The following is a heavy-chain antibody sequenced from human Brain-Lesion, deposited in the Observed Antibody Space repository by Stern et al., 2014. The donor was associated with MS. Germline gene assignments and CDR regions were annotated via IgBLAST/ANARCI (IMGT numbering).Heavy chain of an antibody. Sequence: VQLVESGAEVKKPGASVKVSCKAAGYIFTGYDIHWLRQPPGQGLEWMGWINPNNGGTEYAQQFQGRVTMTKDTSNSTVYTELSSLTSDDTAVYYCARDQRGITIFGVVTDYYYLGMDVWGQGTTVTVSS. CDR1: GYIFTGYD. J-gene: IGHJ6*02. D-gene: IGHD3-3*01. CDR3: ARDQRGITIFGVVTDYYYLGMDV. CDR2: INPNNGGT. V-gene: IGHV1-2*02.